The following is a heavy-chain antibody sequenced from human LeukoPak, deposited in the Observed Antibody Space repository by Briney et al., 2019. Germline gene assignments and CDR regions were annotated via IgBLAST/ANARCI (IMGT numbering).Heavy chain of an antibody. D-gene: IGHD4-23*01. CDR2: INHSGST. CDR3: ARGQGDYGGNSYYYYYMDV. CDR1: GGSFSGYY. J-gene: IGHJ6*03. Sequence: PSETLSLTCAVYGGSFSGYYWSWLRQPPGKGLEWIGEINHSGSTNYNPSPKSRVTISVDTSKNQFSLKLSSVTAADTAVYYCARGQGDYGGNSYYYYYMDVWGKGTTVTVSS. V-gene: IGHV4-34*01.